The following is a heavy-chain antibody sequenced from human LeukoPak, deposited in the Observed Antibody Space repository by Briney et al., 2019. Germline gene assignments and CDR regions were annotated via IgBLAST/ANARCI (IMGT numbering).Heavy chain of an antibody. CDR2: ISYDGSNK. V-gene: IGHV3-30-3*01. J-gene: IGHJ4*02. CDR1: GFTFSSYA. Sequence: GRSLRLSCAASGFTFSSYATHWVRQAPGKGLEWVAVISYDGSNKYYADSVKGRFTISRDNSKNTLYLQMNSLRAEDTAVYYCARQKDDTAMVSCYFDYWGQGTLVTVSS. D-gene: IGHD5-18*01. CDR3: ARQKDDTAMVSCYFDY.